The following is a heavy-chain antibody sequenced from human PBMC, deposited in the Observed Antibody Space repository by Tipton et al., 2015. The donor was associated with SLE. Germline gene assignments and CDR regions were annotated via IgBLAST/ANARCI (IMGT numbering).Heavy chain of an antibody. V-gene: IGHV1-69*18. CDR3: ARDSVSLRFLEWFFDY. D-gene: IGHD3-3*01. J-gene: IGHJ4*02. CDR2: IIPIFGTA. CDR1: GYTFTSYG. Sequence: QVQLVQSGAEVKKPGASVKVSCKASGYTFTSYGISWVRQAPGQGLEWMGRIIPIFGTANYAQKFQGRVTITADESTSTVYMGLSSLRSEDTAVYYCARDSVSLRFLEWFFDYWGQGTLVTVSS.